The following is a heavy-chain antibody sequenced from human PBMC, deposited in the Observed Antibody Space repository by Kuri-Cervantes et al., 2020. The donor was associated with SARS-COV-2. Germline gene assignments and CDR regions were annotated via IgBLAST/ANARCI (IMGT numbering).Heavy chain of an antibody. CDR2: ISWDGATT. Sequence: GESLKISCAASGFTFDDYSMNWVRQAPGKGLEWVSLISWDGATTYYADSVKGRFTISRDNSRNSLYLQMNVLRSEDTALYYCVKGQTGTTLPLDNWGQGTLVTVSS. CDR1: GFTFDDYS. D-gene: IGHD1-1*01. V-gene: IGHV3-43*01. CDR3: VKGQTGTTLPLDN. J-gene: IGHJ4*02.